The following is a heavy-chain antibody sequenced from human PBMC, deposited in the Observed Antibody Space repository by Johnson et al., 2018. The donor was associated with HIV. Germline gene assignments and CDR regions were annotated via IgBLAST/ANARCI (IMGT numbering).Heavy chain of an antibody. D-gene: IGHD6-6*01. V-gene: IGHV3-30*04. J-gene: IGHJ3*02. CDR2: ISYDGSNK. CDR3: ARDLGGGYSSSSYAFDI. CDR1: GFTFSSYA. Sequence: QVQLVESGGGVVQPGRSLRLSCAASGFTFSSYAMHWVRQAPGKGLEWVAVISYDGSNKYYADSVKGRFTTSRDNSKNTLYLQMNSLRAEDTAVYYCARDLGGGYSSSSYAFDIWGQGTMVTVSS.